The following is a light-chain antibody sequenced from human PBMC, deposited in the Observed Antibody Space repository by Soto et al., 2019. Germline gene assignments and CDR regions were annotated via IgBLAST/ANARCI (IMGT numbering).Light chain of an antibody. V-gene: IGKV1-33*01. CDR3: QQYDYMPYT. CDR2: DAS. Sequence: DIQMTQSPSSLSASVGDRITITCQASEDITNYLHWYQQKPGKAPKLLIYDASNLETGVPSRFSGTGSGTDFSFTISSLQAEDIATYYCQQYDYMPYTFGQGTNLEMK. CDR1: EDITNY. J-gene: IGKJ2*01.